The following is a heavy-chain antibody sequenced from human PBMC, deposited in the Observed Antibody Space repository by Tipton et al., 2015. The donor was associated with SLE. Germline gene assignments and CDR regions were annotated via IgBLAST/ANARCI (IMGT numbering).Heavy chain of an antibody. CDR3: AKDSGSYYYGMDV. CDR1: GFTFSSYG. J-gene: IGHJ6*02. V-gene: IGHV3-30*02. D-gene: IGHD1-26*01. Sequence: SLRLSCAASGFTFSSYGMHWVRQAPGKGLEWVAFIRYVGSNKYYADSVKGRFTISRDNSKNTLYLQMNSLRAEDTAVYYCAKDSGSYYYGMDVWGQGTTVTVS. CDR2: IRYVGSNK.